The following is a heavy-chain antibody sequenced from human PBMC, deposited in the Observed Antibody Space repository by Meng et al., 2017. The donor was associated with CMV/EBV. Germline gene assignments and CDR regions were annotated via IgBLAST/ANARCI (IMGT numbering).Heavy chain of an antibody. D-gene: IGHD3-3*01. CDR1: GFSLSTGGVG. V-gene: IGHV2-5*02. CDR2: IYWDDDK. Sequence: QITSKESGPTLVKPTQTLTLTCTFSGFSLSTGGVGVGWIRQPPGKALEWLALIYWDDDKRYSPSLKSRLTITKDTSKTQVVLTVTNMDPVDTATYFCAHISIFGVVNYWGQGTLVTVSS. CDR3: AHISIFGVVNY. J-gene: IGHJ4*02.